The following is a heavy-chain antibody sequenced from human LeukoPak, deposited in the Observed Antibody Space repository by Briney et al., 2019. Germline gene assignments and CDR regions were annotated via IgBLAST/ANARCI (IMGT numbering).Heavy chain of an antibody. V-gene: IGHV1-24*01. CDR3: ASNAGYSSDWYAIDAFDI. CDR1: GYTLTELS. Sequence: GASVKVSCKVSGYTLTELSMHWVRQAPGKGLEWMGGFDPEDGETIYAQKFQGRVTMTEDTSTDTAYMELSSLRSEDTAVYYCASNAGYSSDWYAIDAFDIWGQGTMVTVSS. CDR2: FDPEDGET. J-gene: IGHJ3*02. D-gene: IGHD6-19*01.